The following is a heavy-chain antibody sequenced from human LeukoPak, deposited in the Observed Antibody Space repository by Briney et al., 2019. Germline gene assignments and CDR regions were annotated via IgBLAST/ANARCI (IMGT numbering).Heavy chain of an antibody. CDR2: IYYSGST. D-gene: IGHD5-18*01. J-gene: IGHJ5*02. V-gene: IGHV4-59*08. CDR3: ARGTAMSRFDP. Sequence: SETLSLTCTASGGSISSYYWSWIRQPPGKGLEWIGYIYYSGSTNYNPSLKSRVTISVDTSKNQFSLKLSSVTAADTAVYYCARGTAMSRFDPWGQGTLVTVSS. CDR1: GGSISSYY.